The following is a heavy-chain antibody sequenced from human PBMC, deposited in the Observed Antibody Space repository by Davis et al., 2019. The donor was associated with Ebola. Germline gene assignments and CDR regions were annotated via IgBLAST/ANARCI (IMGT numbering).Heavy chain of an antibody. CDR3: ARVGDFQGVY. CDR2: IYSSGDI. Sequence: PSETLSLTCAVSGGAVSSGAYFWAWIRQPPGKGLEWIGYIYSSGDIHLSPSLKSRVTMSRDTSQNQFSVALTSVTAADTAVYYCARVGDFQGVYWGQGTLVTVSS. V-gene: IGHV4-61*08. D-gene: IGHD2-8*01. CDR1: GGAVSSGAYF. J-gene: IGHJ4*02.